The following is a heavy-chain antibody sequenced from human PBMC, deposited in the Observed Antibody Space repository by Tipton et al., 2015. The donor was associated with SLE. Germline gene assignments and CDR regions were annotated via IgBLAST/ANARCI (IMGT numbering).Heavy chain of an antibody. CDR2: IYYSGST. CDR3: ARTPSDSSSWYPYYYYGMDV. Sequence: GLVKPSETLSLTCSVSGGSISSHYWSWIRQPPGKGLEWIGYIYYSGSTNYNPSLKSRVTISVDTSKNQFSLKLSSVTAADTAVYYCARTPSDSSSWYPYYYYGMDVWGQGTTVTVSS. CDR1: GGSISSHY. D-gene: IGHD6-13*01. J-gene: IGHJ6*02. V-gene: IGHV4-59*11.